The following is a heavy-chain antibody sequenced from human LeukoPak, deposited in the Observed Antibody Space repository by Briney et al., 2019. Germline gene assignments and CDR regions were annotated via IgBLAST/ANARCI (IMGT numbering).Heavy chain of an antibody. CDR2: IYYSGST. J-gene: IGHJ5*02. V-gene: IGHV4-59*08. Sequence: PSETLSLTCTVSGGSISSYYWSWIRQPPGKGLEWIGYIYYSGSTNYNPSLKSRVTISVDTSKNQFSLKLSSVTAADTAVYYCARVGEAVNWFDPWGQGTLVTVSS. CDR3: ARVGEAVNWFDP. CDR1: GGSISSYY. D-gene: IGHD2-15*01.